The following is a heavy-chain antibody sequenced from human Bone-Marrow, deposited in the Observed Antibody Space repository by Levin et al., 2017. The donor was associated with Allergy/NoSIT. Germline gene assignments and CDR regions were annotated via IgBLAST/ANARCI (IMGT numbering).Heavy chain of an antibody. CDR2: ISGSGGST. V-gene: IGHV3-23*01. CDR1: GFTFSSYA. J-gene: IGHJ4*02. CDR3: AKRVGHEGLVDY. Sequence: QAGGSLRLSCAASGFTFSSYAMSWVRQAPGKGLEWVSAISGSGGSTYYADSVKGRFTISRDNSKNTLYLQMNSLRAEDTAVYYCAKRVGHEGLVDYWGQGTLVTVSS. D-gene: IGHD1-26*01.